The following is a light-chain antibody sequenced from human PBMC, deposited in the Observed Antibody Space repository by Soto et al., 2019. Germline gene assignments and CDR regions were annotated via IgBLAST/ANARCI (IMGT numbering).Light chain of an antibody. CDR3: QHYNSYSEA. Sequence: DIQMTQSPSSLAASVGDRVTLTCLASQGVNRWLAWYQQKPGKAPKLLIYKASTLKSGVPSRFSGSGSGTEFTLTISSLQPDDFATYYCQHYNSYSEAFGQGTKVDIK. J-gene: IGKJ1*01. CDR1: QGVNRW. V-gene: IGKV1-5*03. CDR2: KAS.